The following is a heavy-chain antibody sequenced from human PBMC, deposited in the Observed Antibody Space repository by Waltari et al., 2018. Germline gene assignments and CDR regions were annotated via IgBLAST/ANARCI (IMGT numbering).Heavy chain of an antibody. CDR1: GGSISSSSYY. Sequence: LQLQESGPGLVKPSETLSLTCTVSGGSISSSSYYWGWIRQPPGKGLEWVSAISGSGGSTYYADSVKGRFTISRDNSKNTLYLQMNSLRAEDTAVYYCAKLQYSGSYYYAFDIWGQGTMVTVSS. D-gene: IGHD1-26*01. V-gene: IGHV3-23*01. CDR2: ISGSGGST. J-gene: IGHJ3*02. CDR3: AKLQYSGSYYYAFDI.